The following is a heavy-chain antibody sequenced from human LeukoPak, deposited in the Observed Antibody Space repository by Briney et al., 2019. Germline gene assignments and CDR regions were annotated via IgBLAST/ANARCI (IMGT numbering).Heavy chain of an antibody. D-gene: IGHD6-19*01. V-gene: IGHV4-59*08. J-gene: IGHJ4*02. CDR2: IYYSGST. CDR3: ARGSLTMAGIVEY. CDR1: GVSISSYY. Sequence: SETLSLTCTVSGVSISSYYWSWIRQPPGKGLEWIGYIYYSGSTNYNPSLKSRVTISVDTSKNQFSLRLSSVTAADTAVYFCARGSLTMAGIVEYWGQGTLVTVSS.